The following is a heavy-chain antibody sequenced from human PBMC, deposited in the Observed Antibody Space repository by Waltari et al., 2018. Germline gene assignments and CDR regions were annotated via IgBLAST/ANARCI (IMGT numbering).Heavy chain of an antibody. CDR2: IYYTGST. Sequence: QVQLQESGPGLLKPSETMSLTCPVSGDSTTNGRYSWAWIRQPPGKGLEGIGTIYYTGSTYYNPSLKSRVTISQHMSTNQFSLKVNSVSAADTAVYYCARQLWSGYFDRCDYWGQGTAVTVSS. CDR1: GDSTTNGRYS. V-gene: IGHV4-39*01. J-gene: IGHJ4*02. CDR3: ARQLWSGYFDRCDY. D-gene: IGHD3-3*01.